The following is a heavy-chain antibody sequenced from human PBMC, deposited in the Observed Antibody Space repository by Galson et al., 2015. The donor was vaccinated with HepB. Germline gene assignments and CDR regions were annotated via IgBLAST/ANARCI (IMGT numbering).Heavy chain of an antibody. CDR2: ISYDGSSK. CDR3: ARDLGYFDY. Sequence: SLRLSCAASGFTFSSYAMHWVCQAPGKGLEWVAVISYDGSSKYYADSVKGRFTISRDNSKNTLYLQMNSLRAEDTAVYYCARDLGYFDYWGQGTLVTVSS. J-gene: IGHJ4*02. V-gene: IGHV3-30*04. CDR1: GFTFSSYA.